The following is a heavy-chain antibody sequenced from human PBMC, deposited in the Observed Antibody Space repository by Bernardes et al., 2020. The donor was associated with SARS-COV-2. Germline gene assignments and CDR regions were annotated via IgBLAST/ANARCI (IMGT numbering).Heavy chain of an antibody. J-gene: IGHJ6*02. CDR2: ISFDGSKK. CDR1: GFNFSSYG. V-gene: IGHV3-30*03. CDR3: ARPDYGDEHYYYYAMDV. D-gene: IGHD4-17*01. Sequence: GGSLRLSCAASGFNFSSYGMHWVRQAPGKGLEWVATISFDGSKKYYEDSVKGRFTISRDNSKNTLYLRMNSLRPEDTAVYYCARPDYGDEHYYYYAMDVWGQGTTVTVSS.